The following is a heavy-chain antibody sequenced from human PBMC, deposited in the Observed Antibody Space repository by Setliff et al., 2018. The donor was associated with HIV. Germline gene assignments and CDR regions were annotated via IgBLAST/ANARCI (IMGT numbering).Heavy chain of an antibody. V-gene: IGHV1-18*01. D-gene: IGHD3-22*01. Sequence: GASVKVSCKASGYTFTNYGISWVRQAPGQGLEWMGWISAYNGNTNYAQKLQGRVTMTTDASTSTVYMELRSLRSDDTAVHYCARYDSSGYYPSNYYYGMDVWGQGTTVTVSS. CDR3: ARYDSSGYYPSNYYYGMDV. J-gene: IGHJ6*02. CDR1: GYTFTNYG. CDR2: ISAYNGNT.